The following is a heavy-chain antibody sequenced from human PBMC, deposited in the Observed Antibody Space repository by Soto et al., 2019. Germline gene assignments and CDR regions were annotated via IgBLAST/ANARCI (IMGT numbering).Heavy chain of an antibody. J-gene: IGHJ3*02. CDR1: SGSISSSNW. D-gene: IGHD2-15*01. V-gene: IGHV4-4*02. Sequence: PSETLSLTCAVSSGSISSSNWWSWVRQPPGKGLEWIGEIYHSGSTNYNPSLKSRVTISVDKSKNQFSLKLSSVTAADTAVYYCARDERYCSGGSCYHAFDIWGQGTMVTVSS. CDR3: ARDERYCSGGSCYHAFDI. CDR2: IYHSGST.